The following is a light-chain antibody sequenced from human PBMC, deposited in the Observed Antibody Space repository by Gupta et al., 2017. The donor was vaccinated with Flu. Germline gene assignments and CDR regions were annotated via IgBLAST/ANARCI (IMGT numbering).Light chain of an antibody. CDR2: EVS. CDR3: CSYVGSGMVV. CDR1: GSDVGSYNL. J-gene: IGLJ2*01. Sequence: SSPTQPAPLSGSPGQSITISWTGTGSDVGSYNLVSWYQQHPGKAPKFMIYEVSKRPSGVSNRFSGSKSGNTASLTISGLQAEDEADYYCCSYVGSGMVVFGGGTKVTVL. V-gene: IGLV2-23*02.